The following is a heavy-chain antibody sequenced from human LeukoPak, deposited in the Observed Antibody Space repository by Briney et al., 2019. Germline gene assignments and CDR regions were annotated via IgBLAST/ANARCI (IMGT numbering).Heavy chain of an antibody. J-gene: IGHJ3*02. CDR2: ISSSGSTI. D-gene: IGHD4-17*01. V-gene: IGHV3-48*03. CDR3: ARDRGLAVTRVWHAFDI. CDR1: GFTFSSYE. Sequence: PGGSLRLSCAASGFTFSSYEMTWVRQAPGKGLEWVSYISSSGSTIYYADSVKGRFTISRDNAKNSLYLQMNSLRAEDTAVYYCARDRGLAVTRVWHAFDIWGQGTMVTVSS.